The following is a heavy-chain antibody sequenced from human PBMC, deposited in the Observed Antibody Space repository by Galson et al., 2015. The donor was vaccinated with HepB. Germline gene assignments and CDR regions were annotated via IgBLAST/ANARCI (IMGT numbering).Heavy chain of an antibody. CDR3: ARRISSGWSEDFDY. CDR2: IYLSDDK. Sequence: PALVKPTQTLTLTCTFSGFSLRTSGVGVGWVRQSPGKALEWLAVIYLSDDKRYSLSLKNRVTITKDTSKNQVVFTMTNMDVVDTATYYCARRISSGWSEDFDYWVQGILVTVSS. J-gene: IGHJ4*02. CDR1: GFSLRTSGVG. D-gene: IGHD6-19*01. V-gene: IGHV2-5*01.